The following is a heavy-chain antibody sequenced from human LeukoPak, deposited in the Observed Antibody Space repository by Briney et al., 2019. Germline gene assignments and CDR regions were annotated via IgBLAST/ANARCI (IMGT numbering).Heavy chain of an antibody. CDR1: GYTFTGCY. D-gene: IGHD2-2*01. CDR3: ARGYCSSTRCQILDGYYYYMDV. J-gene: IGHJ6*03. CDR2: MNPNSGNT. V-gene: IGHV1-8*03. Sequence: ASVEVSCKASGYTFTGCYMRWVRQATGQGLEWMGWMNPNSGNTGYAQKFQGRVTITRNTSISTAYMELSSLRSEDTAVYYCARGYCSSTRCQILDGYYYYMDVWGKGTTVTVSS.